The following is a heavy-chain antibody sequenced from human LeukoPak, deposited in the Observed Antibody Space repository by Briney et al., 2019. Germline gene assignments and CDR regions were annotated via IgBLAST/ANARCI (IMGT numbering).Heavy chain of an antibody. D-gene: IGHD3-9*01. CDR2: IGYDGSNK. J-gene: IGHJ4*02. CDR1: GFTFSSYG. V-gene: IGHV3-33*01. Sequence: GGSLRLSCAASGFTFSSYGMHWVRQAPGKGLEWVAVIGYDGSNKYYPDSVKGRFTISRDNSKNTLYLQMNSLRAEDTAVYYCARDAGRYFDWLGYWGQGTLVTVSS. CDR3: ARDAGRYFDWLGY.